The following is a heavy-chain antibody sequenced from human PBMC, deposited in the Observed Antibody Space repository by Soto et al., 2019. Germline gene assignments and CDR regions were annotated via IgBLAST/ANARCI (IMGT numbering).Heavy chain of an antibody. CDR3: ARDPIVVVVAATLTPRPPDV. CDR1: GYSISSGYY. D-gene: IGHD2-15*01. Sequence: SETLSLTCAVSGYSISSGYYWGWIRQPPGKGLEWIGSISHSGSTYYNPSLKSRVTISIDPSKHQFSLKLSSVTAADTAVYYCARDPIVVVVAATLTPRPPDVWGQGTTVTVSS. CDR2: ISHSGST. V-gene: IGHV4-38-2*02. J-gene: IGHJ6*02.